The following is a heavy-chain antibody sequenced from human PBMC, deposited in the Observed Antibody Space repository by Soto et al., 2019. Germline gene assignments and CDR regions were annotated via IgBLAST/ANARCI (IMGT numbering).Heavy chain of an antibody. D-gene: IGHD3-9*01. V-gene: IGHV4-31*03. CDR3: ARGADNSYNWFDP. Sequence: SETLSLTCNVSGDSISSGGFYWNWLRRQPGKGLEWIGYISYSGSTYYNPSLRSRLTLSVDTSNNQFSLRLNSVTAAETALYFCARGADNSYNWFDPWGQGTLVTASS. CDR2: ISYSGST. CDR1: GDSISSGGFY. J-gene: IGHJ5*02.